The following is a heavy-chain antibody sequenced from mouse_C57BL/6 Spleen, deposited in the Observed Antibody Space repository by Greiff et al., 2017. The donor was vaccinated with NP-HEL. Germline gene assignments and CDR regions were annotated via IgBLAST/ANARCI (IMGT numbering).Heavy chain of an antibody. CDR1: GFTFSSYG. CDR3: ARQLDSSGYYFDY. J-gene: IGHJ2*01. D-gene: IGHD3-2*02. Sequence: VQLQQSGGDLVKPGGSLKLSCAASGFTFSSYGMSWVRQTPDKRLEWVATISSGGSYTYSPDSVKGRFTISRDTAKNTLYLQMSSLKSEDTAMYYCARQLDSSGYYFDYWGQGTTLTVSS. V-gene: IGHV5-6*01. CDR2: ISSGGSYT.